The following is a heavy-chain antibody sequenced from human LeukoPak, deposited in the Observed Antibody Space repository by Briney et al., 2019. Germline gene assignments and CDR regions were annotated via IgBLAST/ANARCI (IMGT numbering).Heavy chain of an antibody. V-gene: IGHV1-24*01. J-gene: IGHJ4*02. CDR1: GYTLTELS. CDR2: FDPEDGET. D-gene: IGHD6-19*01. CDR3: ATDLLIGAGTDY. Sequence: ASVKVSCKGSGYTLTELSMHWVRQAPGKGLEWMGGFDPEDGETIYAQKFQGRVTMAEDTSTDTAYMELSSLRSEDTAVYYCATDLLIGAGTDYWGQGTLVTVSS.